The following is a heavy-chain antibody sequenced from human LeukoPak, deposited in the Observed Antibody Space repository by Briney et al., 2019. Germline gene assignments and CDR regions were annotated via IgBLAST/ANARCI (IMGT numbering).Heavy chain of an antibody. J-gene: IGHJ4*02. CDR1: GFTFDDYA. D-gene: IGHD6-13*01. Sequence: GRSLRLSCAASGFTFDDYAMHWVRQAPGKGLEWVSGISWNSGSIGYADSVKGRFTISRDNAKNSLYLQMNSLRAEDTALYYCAKDIGAAAGIDYWGQGTLVTVSS. CDR3: AKDIGAAAGIDY. V-gene: IGHV3-9*01. CDR2: ISWNSGSI.